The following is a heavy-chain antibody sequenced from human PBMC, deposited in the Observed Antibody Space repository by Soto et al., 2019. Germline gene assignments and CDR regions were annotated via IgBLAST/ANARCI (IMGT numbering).Heavy chain of an antibody. CDR1: GGSISSYY. D-gene: IGHD5-18*01. CDR3: ARGPQLSGFDP. CDR2: IYYSGST. V-gene: IGHV4-59*01. J-gene: IGHJ5*02. Sequence: SETLSLTCTVSGGSISSYYWSWIRQPPGKGLEWIGCIYYSGSTNYNPSLKSRVTISVDTSKNQFSLKLSSVTAADTAVYYCARGPQLSGFDPWGQGTLVTVSS.